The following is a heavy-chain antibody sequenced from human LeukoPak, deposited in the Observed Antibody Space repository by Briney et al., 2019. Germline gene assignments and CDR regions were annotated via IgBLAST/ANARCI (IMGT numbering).Heavy chain of an antibody. CDR2: INHSGST. V-gene: IGHV4-34*01. J-gene: IGHJ6*03. CDR3: ARGTYYDFWSGYYTPPYYYYMDV. D-gene: IGHD3-3*01. Sequence: PGGSLRLSCAASGFTVSSNYMSWVRQPPGKGLEWIGEINHSGSTNYNPSLKSRVTISVDTSKNQFSLKLSSVTAADTAVYYCARGTYYDFWSGYYTPPYYYYMDVWGKGTTVTVSS. CDR1: GFTVSSNY.